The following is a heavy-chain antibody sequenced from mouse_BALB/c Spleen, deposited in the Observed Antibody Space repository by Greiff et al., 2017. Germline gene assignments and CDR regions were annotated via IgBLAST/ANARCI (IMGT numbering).Heavy chain of an antibody. Sequence: QVQLKQSGPGLVAPSQSLSITCTVSGFSLTSYGVHWVRQPPGKGLEWLGVIWAGGSTNYNSALMSRLSISKDNSKSQVFLKMNSLQTDDTAMYYCARPYRYDAAWFAYWGQGTLVTVSA. CDR3: ARPYRYDAAWFAY. J-gene: IGHJ3*01. CDR2: IWAGGST. CDR1: GFSLTSYG. V-gene: IGHV2-9*02. D-gene: IGHD2-14*01.